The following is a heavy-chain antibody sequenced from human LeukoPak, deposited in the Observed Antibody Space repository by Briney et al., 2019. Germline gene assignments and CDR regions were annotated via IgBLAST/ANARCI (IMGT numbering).Heavy chain of an antibody. J-gene: IGHJ6*03. CDR3: ARVGGITLALAPSPFPDYNYYYMDV. Sequence: GGSLRLSCAASGFTFSSYSMNWVRQAPGEGLEWVSSISSSSSYIYYTDSVKGRFTISRDNAKKSLYLQMNSLRAEDTAVYYCARVGGITLALAPSPFPDYNYYYMDVWGKGTTVTVSS. CDR1: GFTFSSYS. CDR2: ISSSSSYI. V-gene: IGHV3-21*01. D-gene: IGHD3-10*01.